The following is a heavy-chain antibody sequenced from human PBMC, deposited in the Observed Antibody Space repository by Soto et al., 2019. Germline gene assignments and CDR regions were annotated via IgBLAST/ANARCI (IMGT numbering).Heavy chain of an antibody. V-gene: IGHV4-59*01. D-gene: IGHD6-13*01. CDR3: ARFKAAATNWFDP. CDR1: GGSISSYY. J-gene: IGHJ5*02. Sequence: QVQLQESGPGLVKPSETLSLTCTVSGGSISSYYWSWIRQPPGKGLEWIGYIYYSGSTNYNPSLKSRVTISVDTSKNQFSLKLSSVTAADTAVYYCARFKAAATNWFDPWGQGTLVTVSS. CDR2: IYYSGST.